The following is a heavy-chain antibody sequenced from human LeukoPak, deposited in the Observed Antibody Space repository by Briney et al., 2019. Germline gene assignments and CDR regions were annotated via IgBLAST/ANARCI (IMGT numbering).Heavy chain of an antibody. CDR2: ISSSGSTI. D-gene: IGHD3-22*01. CDR3: VRESYYDSSGYYGHGDY. CDR1: GFTFSDYY. J-gene: IGHJ4*02. Sequence: GGSLRLSCAASGFTFSDYYMSWIRQAPGKGLEWVSYISSSGSTIYYADSVKGRFTISRDNAKNSLYLQMNSLRAEDTAVYYCVRESYYDSSGYYGHGDYWGQGTLVTVSS. V-gene: IGHV3-11*01.